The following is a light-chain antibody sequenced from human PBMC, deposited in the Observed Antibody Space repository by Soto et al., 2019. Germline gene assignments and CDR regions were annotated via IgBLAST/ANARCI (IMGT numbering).Light chain of an antibody. J-gene: IGLJ2*01. CDR1: SSDIGDYDY. CDR2: DVT. Sequence: QSALTQPASVSGSPGQSITISCTGTSSDIGDYDYVSWYQHHPGKAPKLLIFDVTHRPSGVSDRFSASKSGNTASLTISGVRPEEEDDYYCCSYTDITLDVVFGGGTKLTVL. CDR3: CSYTDITLDVV. V-gene: IGLV2-14*01.